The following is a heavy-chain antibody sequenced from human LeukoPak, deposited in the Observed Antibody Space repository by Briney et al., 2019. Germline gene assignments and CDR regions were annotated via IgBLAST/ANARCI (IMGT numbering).Heavy chain of an antibody. V-gene: IGHV1-24*01. D-gene: IGHD6-19*01. CDR3: AMGAVAGTLVWFDP. J-gene: IGHJ5*02. CDR1: GYTLTELS. Sequence: ASVKVSCEVSGYTLTELSIHWVRQAPGKGLEWMGGFDPEDDETIYAQKFQGRVTMTEDTSTDTAYMELSSLRSEDTAVYYCAMGAVAGTLVWFDPWGQGTLVTVSS. CDR2: FDPEDDET.